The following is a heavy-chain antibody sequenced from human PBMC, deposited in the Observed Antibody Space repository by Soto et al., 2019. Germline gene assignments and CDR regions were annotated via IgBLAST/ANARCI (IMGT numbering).Heavy chain of an antibody. D-gene: IGHD2-15*01. CDR1: GHQVTELS. J-gene: IGHJ5*02. CDR3: ATVVGLGRYYFDA. CDR2: FDPKDGLP. V-gene: IGHV1-24*01. Sequence: GGSGKVCFNVSGHQVTELSIYWMRQSPGTGLECMGGFDPKDGLPVYAQNFEGRVTMTEDASTDTAYLEVENLRSEDTAVYFCATVVGLGRYYFDAWGQGSMVTVSS.